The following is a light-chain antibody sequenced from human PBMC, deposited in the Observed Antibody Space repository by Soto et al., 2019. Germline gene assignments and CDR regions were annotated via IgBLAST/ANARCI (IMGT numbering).Light chain of an antibody. Sequence: DIQMTQSPSSLSASVGDRVTITCRASQGISHYIAWYQQKPGKAPKLLISAASTLQSGVPSRFSGSGSGTYFNLTISSLQPEAVATYSCQKYNSVPLFGPGTKVYIK. J-gene: IGKJ3*01. CDR1: QGISHY. CDR3: QKYNSVPL. CDR2: AAS. V-gene: IGKV1-27*01.